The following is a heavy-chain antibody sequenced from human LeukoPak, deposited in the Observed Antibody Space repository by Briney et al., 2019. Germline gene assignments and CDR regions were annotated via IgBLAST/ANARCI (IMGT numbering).Heavy chain of an antibody. V-gene: IGHV3-23*01. D-gene: IGHD6-19*01. Sequence: GGSLRLSCVASGFTFSSYAMSWVRQAPGKGLEWVSAISGSGGSTYYADSVKGRFTISRDNSKNTLYLQMNSLRAEDTAVYYCAKDWGSGYSSGWPVDYWGQGTLVTVSS. CDR3: AKDWGSGYSSGWPVDY. CDR1: GFTFSSYA. CDR2: ISGSGGST. J-gene: IGHJ4*02.